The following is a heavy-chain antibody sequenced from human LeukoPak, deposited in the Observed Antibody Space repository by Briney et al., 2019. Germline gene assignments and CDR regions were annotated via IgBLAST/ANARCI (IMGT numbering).Heavy chain of an antibody. CDR2: ISRGGSAI. D-gene: IGHD6-6*01. CDR3: ARGIRCSSTFDF. J-gene: IGHJ4*02. CDR1: GFTFSTYS. Sequence: GGTLRLSCAASGFTFSTYSRSWVRQAPGKGLEWVSYISRGGSAIDYADSVRGRFTISRYAAKNCLFLQMNRLRAEDAGVYYCARGIRCSSTFDFWGRGTLVTVSS. V-gene: IGHV3-48*04.